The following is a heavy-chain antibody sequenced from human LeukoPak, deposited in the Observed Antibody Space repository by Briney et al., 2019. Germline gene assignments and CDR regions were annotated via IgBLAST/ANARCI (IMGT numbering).Heavy chain of an antibody. CDR2: MNPNSGNT. J-gene: IGHJ4*02. Sequence: ASVKVSCKASGYTFTSYDINWVRQATGQGLEWMGWMNPNSGNTGYAQKFQGRVTITRNTSISTAYMELSSLRSEDTAVYYCARGPVDTAMVPDYWGQGTLVTVSS. D-gene: IGHD5-18*01. CDR1: GYTFTSYD. V-gene: IGHV1-8*03. CDR3: ARGPVDTAMVPDY.